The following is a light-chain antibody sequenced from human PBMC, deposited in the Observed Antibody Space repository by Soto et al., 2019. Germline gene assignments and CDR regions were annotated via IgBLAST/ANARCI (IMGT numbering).Light chain of an antibody. J-gene: IGKJ1*01. CDR3: QQYESSPRT. V-gene: IGKV3-20*01. CDR1: QTLNRKY. CDR2: GAS. Sequence: EVVLTQSPGTLSLSPGERATLSCRASQTLNRKYLAWSQQRPGQAPRVLIYGASSRATGIPDRFSGSGFGTAFTLTISRLELEDFAVYYCQQYESSPRTFGQGTKVEIK.